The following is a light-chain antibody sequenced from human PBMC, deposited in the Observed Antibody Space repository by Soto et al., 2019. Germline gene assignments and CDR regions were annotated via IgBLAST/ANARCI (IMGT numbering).Light chain of an antibody. Sequence: DIQMTQSPSSLSASIGDRVTITCRASQNINNYLNWYQQKPGKAPKILIYAASSLQSGVPSRFSGSGSGTDFSLTISRLQPEDFATYYCQQSCNAPGTFGQGTDVDMK. CDR1: QNINNY. V-gene: IGKV1-39*01. J-gene: IGKJ1*01. CDR2: AAS. CDR3: QQSCNAPGT.